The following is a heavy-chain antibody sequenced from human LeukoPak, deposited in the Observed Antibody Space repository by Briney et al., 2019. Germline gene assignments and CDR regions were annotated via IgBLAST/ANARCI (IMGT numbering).Heavy chain of an antibody. CDR1: GFTLSTYS. CDR2: ISDGGTYK. J-gene: IGHJ4*02. Sequence: PGGSLRLSCAASGFTLSTYSMNWVRQAPGKGLEWVSSISDGGTYKYYADSVKGRFTISRDSAKNSLYLQMNSLRAEDTAVYYCARSAPATAITDYWGQGTLVTVSS. D-gene: IGHD2-2*02. CDR3: ARSAPATAITDY. V-gene: IGHV3-21*01.